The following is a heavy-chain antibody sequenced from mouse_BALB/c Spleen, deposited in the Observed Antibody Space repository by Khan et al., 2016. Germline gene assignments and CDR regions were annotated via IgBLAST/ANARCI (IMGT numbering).Heavy chain of an antibody. D-gene: IGHD1-1*01. V-gene: IGHV3-8*02. CDR1: GDSITSGY. J-gene: IGHJ4*01. CDR3: GRCLYHYGNTYDTMDY. Sequence: EVQLQESGPSLVKPSQTLSLTCSVTGDSITSGYWNWIRKFPGNKLEYMGYISYSGKTYYNPSLKSRISITRDTSKNQYYLQMNSVTTEDTATYYCGRCLYHYGNTYDTMDYWGQGTSVTVSS. CDR2: ISYSGKT.